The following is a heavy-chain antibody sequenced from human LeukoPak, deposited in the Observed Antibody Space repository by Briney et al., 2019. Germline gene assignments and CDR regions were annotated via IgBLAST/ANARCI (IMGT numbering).Heavy chain of an antibody. CDR2: IIPIFGTA. V-gene: IGHV1-69*05. J-gene: IGHJ6*02. CDR1: GGTFSSYA. D-gene: IGHD5-18*01. Sequence: GSSVKVSCKASGGTFSSYAISWVRQAPGQGLEWMGGIIPIFGTANYAQKFQGRVTITTDESTSTAYMELSSLRSEDTAVYYCARDLGGDTAMVSYYYGMDVWGQGTTVTVSS. CDR3: ARDLGGDTAMVSYYYGMDV.